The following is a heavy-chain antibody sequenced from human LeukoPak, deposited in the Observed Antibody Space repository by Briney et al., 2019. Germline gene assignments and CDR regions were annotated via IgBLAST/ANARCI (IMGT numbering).Heavy chain of an antibody. Sequence: ASVKVSCKTSGYIFTSYYMHWVRQAPGQGLEWMGWINTNSGVTKYAQKFQARVTMTGDTSINTAYIELSRLRSDDTAVYYCARDFDRPRIAAAGTFYFDYWGQGTLVTVS. CDR3: ARDFDRPRIAAAGTFYFDY. CDR2: INTNSGVT. V-gene: IGHV1-2*02. CDR1: GYIFTSYY. D-gene: IGHD6-13*01. J-gene: IGHJ4*02.